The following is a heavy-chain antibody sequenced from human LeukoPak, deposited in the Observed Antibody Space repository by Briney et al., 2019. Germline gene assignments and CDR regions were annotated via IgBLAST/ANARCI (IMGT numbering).Heavy chain of an antibody. CDR3: ARGGTWTIYYFDY. J-gene: IGHJ4*02. Sequence: GASVKVSCKASGYTFTSYYMHWVRQAPGQGLEWMGIINPSGGTTTYAQKFQGRVTMTRDTSTSTVYMELSSLRSEDTAVYFCARGGTWTIYYFDYWGQGTLVTVSS. V-gene: IGHV1-46*01. D-gene: IGHD3/OR15-3a*01. CDR2: INPSGGTT. CDR1: GYTFTSYY.